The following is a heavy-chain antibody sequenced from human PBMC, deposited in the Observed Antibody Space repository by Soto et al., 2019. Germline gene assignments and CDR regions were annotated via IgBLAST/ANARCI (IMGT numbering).Heavy chain of an antibody. D-gene: IGHD3-10*01. CDR3: ARDSVGDDDYGMDV. CDR1: RFTFSSYS. V-gene: IGHV3-21*01. CDR2: ISSSSSYI. Sequence: GGSLRLSCAASRFTFSSYSMNWVRQSPGKGLEWVSSISSSSSYIYYADSVKGRFTISRDNAKNSLYLQMNSLRAEDTAVYYCARDSVGDDDYGMDVWGQGTTVTVSS. J-gene: IGHJ6*02.